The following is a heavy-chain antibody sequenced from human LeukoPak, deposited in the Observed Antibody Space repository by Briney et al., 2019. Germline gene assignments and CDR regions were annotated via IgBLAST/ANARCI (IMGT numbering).Heavy chain of an antibody. Sequence: SQTLSLTCAISGDSVSSNSAAWNWIRQSPSRGLERLGRTYYRSKWYNDYAVSAKSRITINPDTSKNQFSLQLNSVTPEDTAVYYCAREGEDDSSGYNYYFDYWGQGTLVTVSS. CDR1: GDSVSSNSAA. J-gene: IGHJ4*02. CDR2: TYYRSKWYN. V-gene: IGHV6-1*01. CDR3: AREGEDDSSGYNYYFDY. D-gene: IGHD3-22*01.